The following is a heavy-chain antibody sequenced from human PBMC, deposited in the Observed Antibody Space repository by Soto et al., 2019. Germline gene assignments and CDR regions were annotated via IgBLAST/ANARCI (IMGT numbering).Heavy chain of an antibody. CDR3: ASCYYYDSSGYYGWFAP. D-gene: IGHD3-22*01. J-gene: IGHJ5*02. Sequence: GASVKVSCKASGGTFSSYAIRWVRQAPGQELAWMGGIIPIFGTANYAQKFPGRVTITADESTSTAYMELSSLRSEDTAVYYCASCYYYDSSGYYGWFAPWGQGTLVTVSS. V-gene: IGHV1-69*13. CDR2: IIPIFGTA. CDR1: GGTFSSYA.